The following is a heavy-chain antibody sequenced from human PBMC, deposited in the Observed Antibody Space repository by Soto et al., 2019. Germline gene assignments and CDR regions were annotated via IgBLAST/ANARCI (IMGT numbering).Heavy chain of an antibody. J-gene: IGHJ6*02. CDR2: INAGNGNT. CDR3: ARDRAGGYCSSTSCPTSGMDV. Sequence: ASVKVSCKASGCTFTSYAMHWVRQAPGQRLEWMGWINAGNGNTKYSQKFQGRVTITRDTSASTAYMELSSLRSEDTAVYYCARDRAGGYCSSTSCPTSGMDVWGQGTTVTVSS. CDR1: GCTFTSYA. V-gene: IGHV1-3*01. D-gene: IGHD2-2*01.